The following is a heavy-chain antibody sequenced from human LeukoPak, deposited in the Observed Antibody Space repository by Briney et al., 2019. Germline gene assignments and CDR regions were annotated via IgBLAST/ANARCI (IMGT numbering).Heavy chain of an antibody. CDR1: GYSFTSYW. J-gene: IGHJ1*01. CDR2: TYPGDSDT. D-gene: IGHD6-13*01. V-gene: IGHV5-51*01. CDR3: ARRAVAAAGENAEYFQH. Sequence: GESLKISCKGSGYSFTSYWIAWVRQMPGKGLEWMGITYPGDSDTRYSPSFQGQVTISADKSFTTAYLQWSSLKASDTAIYYCARRAVAAAGENAEYFQHWGQGTLVTVSS.